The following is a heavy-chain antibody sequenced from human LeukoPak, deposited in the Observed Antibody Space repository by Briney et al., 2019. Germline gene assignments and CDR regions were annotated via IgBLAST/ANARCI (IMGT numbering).Heavy chain of an antibody. CDR1: GFTFSSYA. Sequence: GGSLRLSCAASGFTFSSYAMSWVRQAPGKGLEWVSSISGSGGSTYYADSVKGRFTISRDNSKNTLYLQMNSLRAEDTAVYYCAKESQQLPRLYYFDYWGQGTLVTVSS. CDR3: AKESQQLPRLYYFDY. D-gene: IGHD6-13*01. V-gene: IGHV3-23*01. J-gene: IGHJ4*02. CDR2: ISGSGGST.